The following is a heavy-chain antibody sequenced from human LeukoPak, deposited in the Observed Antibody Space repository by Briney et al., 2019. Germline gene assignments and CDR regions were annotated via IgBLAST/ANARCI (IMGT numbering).Heavy chain of an antibody. CDR2: IGAYNGNT. J-gene: IGHJ6*02. D-gene: IGHD6-19*01. CDR1: GYTFTSYG. Sequence: RASVKVSCKASGYTFTSYGISWVRQAPGQGLEWMGWIGAYNGNTNYAQKLQGRVTMTTDTSTSTAYMELRSLRSDDTAVYYCARGAPLSSGWYYYYYGTDVRGQGTTVTVSS. V-gene: IGHV1-18*01. CDR3: ARGAPLSSGWYYYYYGTDV.